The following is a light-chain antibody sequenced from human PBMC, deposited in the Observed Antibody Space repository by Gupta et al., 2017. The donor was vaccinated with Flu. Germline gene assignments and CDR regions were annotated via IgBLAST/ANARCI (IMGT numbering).Light chain of an antibody. CDR3: SSYAVSNYLV. CDR2: EVN. V-gene: IGLV2-8*01. J-gene: IGLJ2*01. CDR1: SSDVGGYNY. Sequence: QSALTQPPSASGSPGQSVTFSCTGTSSDVGGYNYVSWYQQHPGKAPKLMIYEVNKRPSGVPDRFSGSKSGNTASLTVSGLQAEDEADYYCSSYAVSNYLVFGGGTELTVL.